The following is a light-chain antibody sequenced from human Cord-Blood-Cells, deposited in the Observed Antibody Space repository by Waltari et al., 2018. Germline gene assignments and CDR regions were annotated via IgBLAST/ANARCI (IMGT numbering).Light chain of an antibody. J-gene: IGLJ3*02. CDR2: EGS. Sequence: QSALTQPASVSGSPGQSITISCTGTSSDVGSYNLVSWYQQHPGKAPKLMIYEGSKRHSGVSNSFSGSKSGNTASLTISGLQAEDEADYYCCSYAGSSTLVFGGGTKLTVL. CDR1: SSDVGSYNL. V-gene: IGLV2-23*01. CDR3: CSYAGSSTLV.